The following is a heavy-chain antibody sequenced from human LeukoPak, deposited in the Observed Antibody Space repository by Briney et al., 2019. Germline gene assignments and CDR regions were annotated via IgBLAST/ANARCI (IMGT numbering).Heavy chain of an antibody. CDR2: ISAYNGNT. V-gene: IGHV1-18*01. D-gene: IGHD6-13*01. Sequence: PPASVKVSCKASGYTFTSYGISWVRQAPGQGLEWMGWISAYNGNTNYAQKLQGRVTMTTDTSTSTAYMELRSLRSDDTAVYYCARDLGIAAAEGIDYWGLGTLVTVSS. J-gene: IGHJ4*02. CDR3: ARDLGIAAAEGIDY. CDR1: GYTFTSYG.